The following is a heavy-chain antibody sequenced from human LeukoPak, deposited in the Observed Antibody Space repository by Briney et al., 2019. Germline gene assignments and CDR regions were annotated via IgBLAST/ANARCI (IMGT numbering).Heavy chain of an antibody. V-gene: IGHV3-30*02. Sequence: GGSLRLSCAASGFTFSSYGMHWVRQAPGKGLEWVAFIRYDGSNKYYADSVKGRFTISRDNSKNTLYLQMNSLRAEDTAVYYCARGGGVTYSSSWYPVWGQGTLVTVSS. J-gene: IGHJ4*02. D-gene: IGHD6-13*01. CDR1: GFTFSSYG. CDR2: IRYDGSNK. CDR3: ARGGGVTYSSSWYPV.